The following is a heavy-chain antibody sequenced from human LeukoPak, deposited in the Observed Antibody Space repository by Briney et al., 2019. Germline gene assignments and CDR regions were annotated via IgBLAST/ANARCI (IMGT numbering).Heavy chain of an antibody. Sequence: GGSLRLSCAASGFTFSSYWMHWVRQAPGKGLVWVSRINSDGSSTSYADSVKGRFTISRDNAKNSLYLQMNSLRAEDTAVYYCARTAAAGTFNWLDPWGQGNLVTVSS. V-gene: IGHV3-74*01. CDR3: ARTAAAGTFNWLDP. CDR1: GFTFSSYW. J-gene: IGHJ5*02. CDR2: INSDGSST. D-gene: IGHD6-13*01.